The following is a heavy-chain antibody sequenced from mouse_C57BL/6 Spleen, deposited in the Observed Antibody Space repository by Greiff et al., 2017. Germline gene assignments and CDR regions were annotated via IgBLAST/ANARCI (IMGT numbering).Heavy chain of an antibody. V-gene: IGHV1-76*01. J-gene: IGHJ2*01. CDR2: IYPGSGNT. CDR1: GYTFTDYY. CDR3: ARDDSSDFDY. Sequence: QVQLQQSGAELVRPGASVKLSCKASGYTFTDYYINWVKQRPGQGLEWIARIYPGSGNTYYNEKFKGKATLTAEKSSSTAYMQLSSLTSEDSAVYFCARDDSSDFDYWGQGTTLTDSS. D-gene: IGHD3-2*02.